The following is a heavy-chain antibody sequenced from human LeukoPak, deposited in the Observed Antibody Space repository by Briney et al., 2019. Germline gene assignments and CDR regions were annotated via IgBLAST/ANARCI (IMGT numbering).Heavy chain of an antibody. D-gene: IGHD3-10*01. CDR3: ARAPPQGFTMVRGDWFDY. CDR2: IYTSGST. Sequence: PSETLSLTCTVSGGSISSYYWSWIRQPAGKGLEWIGRIYTSGSTNYNPSLKSRVTMSVDTSKNQFSLKLSSVTAANTAVYYCARAPPQGFTMVRGDWFDYWGQGTLVTVSS. CDR1: GGSISSYY. V-gene: IGHV4-4*07. J-gene: IGHJ4*02.